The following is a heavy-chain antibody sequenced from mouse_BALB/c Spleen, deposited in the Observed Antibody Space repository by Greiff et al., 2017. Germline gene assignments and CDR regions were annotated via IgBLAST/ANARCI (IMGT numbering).Heavy chain of an antibody. V-gene: IGHV1-7*01. Sequence: QVQLQQSGAELAKPGASVKMSCKASGYTFTSYWMHWVKQRPGQGLEWIGYINPSTGYTEYNQKFKDKATLTADKSSSTAYMQLSSLTSEDSAVYYCAREGWLRGAMDYWGQGTSVTVSS. J-gene: IGHJ4*01. CDR3: AREGWLRGAMDY. D-gene: IGHD2-2*01. CDR1: GYTFTSYW. CDR2: INPSTGYT.